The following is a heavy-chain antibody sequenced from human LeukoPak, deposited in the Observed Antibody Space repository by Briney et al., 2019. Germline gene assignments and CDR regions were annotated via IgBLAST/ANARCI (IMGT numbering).Heavy chain of an antibody. Sequence: PGGSLRLSCAASGFTFSSYSMNWVRQAPGKGLEWVANIKQDGSEKYYVDSVKGRFTISRDYAKNSLYLQMNSLRAEDTAVYYCARDSVLVWFGVPYMDVWGKGTTVTVSS. V-gene: IGHV3-7*01. CDR2: IKQDGSEK. D-gene: IGHD3-10*01. CDR3: ARDSVLVWFGVPYMDV. J-gene: IGHJ6*03. CDR1: GFTFSSYS.